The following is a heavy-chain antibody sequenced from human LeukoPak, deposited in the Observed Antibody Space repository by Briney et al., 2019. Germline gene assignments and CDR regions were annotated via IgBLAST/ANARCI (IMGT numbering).Heavy chain of an antibody. CDR3: ARFPPSRGWFDGY. V-gene: IGHV3-48*03. Sequence: GGSVRRSCAASGFTISSYEMNWLRQAPGKGLEWVSYISSSGSTIYYADSVKGRFTISRDNAKNSLYLQMNSLRAEDTAVYYCARFPPSRGWFDGYCGQGNLVTVSS. CDR2: ISSSGSTI. D-gene: IGHD6-19*01. CDR1: GFTISSYE. J-gene: IGHJ4*02.